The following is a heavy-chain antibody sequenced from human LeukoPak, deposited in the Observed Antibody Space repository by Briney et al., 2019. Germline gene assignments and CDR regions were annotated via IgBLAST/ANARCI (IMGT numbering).Heavy chain of an antibody. J-gene: IGHJ5*02. CDR2: IYYSGST. CDR1: GGSISSGDYY. V-gene: IGHV4-61*08. CDR3: AREGMTTGEFDP. D-gene: IGHD4-17*01. Sequence: SQTLSLTCTVSGGSISSGDYYWSWIRQPPGKGLEWIGYIYYSGSTNYNPSLKSRVTISIDTSKNQFSLKLSSVTAADTAVYYCAREGMTTGEFDPWGQGTLVTVSS.